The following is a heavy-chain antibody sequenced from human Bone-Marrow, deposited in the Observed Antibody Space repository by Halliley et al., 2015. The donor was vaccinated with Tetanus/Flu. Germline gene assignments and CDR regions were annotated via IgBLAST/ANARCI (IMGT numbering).Heavy chain of an antibody. Sequence: TLSLTCAVSGVSISSPNWWSWVRQPPGKGLEWIGEIYHTGSTNYNPSLKSRVTISVDKSKNQFSLKLSSVTAADTGVYYCARDPTLPYDSGYILPTRAWFAPWGQGTLVTVSS. CDR3: ARDPTLPYDSGYILPTRAWFAP. CDR2: IYHTGST. CDR1: GVSISSPNW. D-gene: IGHD3-22*01. J-gene: IGHJ5*02. V-gene: IGHV4-4*02.